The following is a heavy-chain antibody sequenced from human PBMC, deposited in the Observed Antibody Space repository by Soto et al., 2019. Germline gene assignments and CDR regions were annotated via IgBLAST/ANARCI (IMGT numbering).Heavy chain of an antibody. D-gene: IGHD2-15*01. CDR3: ASCSGGSCYRSGAFDI. Sequence: QRQLQESGPGLVKPSETLSLTCTVSGGSIRSISYYWVWIRQPPGYGLAWIGSSYYSGSTYYNPSHTRRVTISVDTSKNQFSLNLSSGTASDKAVYYCASCSGGSCYRSGAFDIWGQGTMVTVAS. CDR2: SYYSGST. CDR1: GGSIRSISYY. V-gene: IGHV4-39*01. J-gene: IGHJ3*02.